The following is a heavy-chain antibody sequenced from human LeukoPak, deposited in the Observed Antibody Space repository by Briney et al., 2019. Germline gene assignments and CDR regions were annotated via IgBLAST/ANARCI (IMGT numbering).Heavy chain of an antibody. CDR3: ARVGGWFGELLVDY. Sequence: SETLSLTCTVSGGSISSSSYYWGWIRQPPGKGLEWIGSIYYSGSTYYNPSLKSRVTISVDTSKNQFSLKLSSVTAADTAVYYCARVGGWFGELLVDYWGQGTLVTVSS. CDR2: IYYSGST. J-gene: IGHJ4*02. D-gene: IGHD3-10*01. CDR1: GGSISSSSYY. V-gene: IGHV4-39*01.